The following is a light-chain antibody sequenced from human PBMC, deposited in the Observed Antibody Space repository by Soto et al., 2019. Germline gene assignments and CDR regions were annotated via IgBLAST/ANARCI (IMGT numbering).Light chain of an antibody. V-gene: IGKV3-11*01. CDR3: QQRSSWPPVIT. J-gene: IGKJ5*01. Sequence: EIVLTQSPATLSLSPGERATLSCRASQTFSSHLAWYQQKPGQAPRLLIYDASKRATGILARFSGRGSGTDVTLTISSLEPEDFAVYYCQQRSSWPPVITFGQGTRLEIK. CDR2: DAS. CDR1: QTFSSH.